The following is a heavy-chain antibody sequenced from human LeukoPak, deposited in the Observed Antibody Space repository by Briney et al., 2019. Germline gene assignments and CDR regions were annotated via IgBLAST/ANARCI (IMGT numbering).Heavy chain of an antibody. V-gene: IGHV4-39*01. Sequence: TPSETLSLTCTVSGGSISSSSYYWGWIRQPPGKGLEWIGSIYYSGSTYYNPSLKSRVTISVDTSKNQFSLKLSSVTAADTAVYYCARRRHYYDSSGYYGFDYWGQGTLVTVSS. CDR1: GGSISSSSYY. CDR2: IYYSGST. J-gene: IGHJ4*02. CDR3: ARRRHYYDSSGYYGFDY. D-gene: IGHD3-22*01.